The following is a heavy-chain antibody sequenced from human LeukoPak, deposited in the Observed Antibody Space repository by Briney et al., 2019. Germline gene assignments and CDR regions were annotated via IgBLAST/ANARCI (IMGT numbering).Heavy chain of an antibody. CDR1: GYTFTGYY. D-gene: IGHD2-21*02. CDR3: ARARLTLVTAISGY. J-gene: IGHJ4*02. CDR2: INPNSGGT. Sequence: ASVKVSCKASGYTFTGYYMHWVRQAPGQGLEWMGWINPNSGGTNYAQKFQGRVTMTRDTSISTAYMELSRLRSDDTAVYYCARARLTLVTAISGYWGQGTLVTVSS. V-gene: IGHV1-2*02.